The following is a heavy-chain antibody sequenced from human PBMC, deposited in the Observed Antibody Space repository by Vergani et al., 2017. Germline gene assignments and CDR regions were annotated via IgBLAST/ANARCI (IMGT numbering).Heavy chain of an antibody. V-gene: IGHV4-61*02. D-gene: IGHD1-26*01. CDR1: GGSISSGSYY. Sequence: QVQLQESGPGLVKPSQTLSLTCTVSGGSISSGSYYWSWIRQPAGKGLEWIGRIYTSGSTNYNPSLKSRVTISVDTSKNQFSLKLSSVTAADTAVYYCARDRPGSPYFDYWGQGTLVTVSS. CDR2: IYTSGST. J-gene: IGHJ4*02. CDR3: ARDRPGSPYFDY.